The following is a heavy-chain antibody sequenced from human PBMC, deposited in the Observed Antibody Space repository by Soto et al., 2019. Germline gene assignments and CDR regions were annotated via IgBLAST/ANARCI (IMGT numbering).Heavy chain of an antibody. J-gene: IGHJ4*02. CDR3: ARGNALYDY. CDR1: GFTFSTYA. Sequence: GGSLRLSCAASGFTFSTYAMSWVRQAPGKGLEWVSYIRSSDNTRYYADSVKGRFTISRDNAKNSLYLQMNSLRAEDTAVYYCARGNALYDYWGQGILVTVSS. D-gene: IGHD2-2*01. CDR2: IRSSDNTR. V-gene: IGHV3-11*01.